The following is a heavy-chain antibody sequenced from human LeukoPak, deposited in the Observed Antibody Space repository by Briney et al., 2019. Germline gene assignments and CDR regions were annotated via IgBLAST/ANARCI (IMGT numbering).Heavy chain of an antibody. V-gene: IGHV3-66*01. CDR3: ARGFVQTGYSSSSYVH. Sequence: GGSLRLSCTASGFSVSSNYMSWVRQAPGRGLEWVSVMFASGSTYYADSVKGRFTFSRDIFRNTLYLQLNSLRVEDTALYYCARGFVQTGYSSSSYVHWGQGTLVTVSS. CDR2: MFASGST. CDR1: GFSVSSNY. J-gene: IGHJ4*02. D-gene: IGHD6-13*01.